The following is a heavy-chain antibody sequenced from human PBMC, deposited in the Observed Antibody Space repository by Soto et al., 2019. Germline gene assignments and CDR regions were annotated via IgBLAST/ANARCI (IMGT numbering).Heavy chain of an antibody. CDR2: ITGSGAGT. CDR3: AKEPKGVYVGAFDS. V-gene: IGHV3-23*01. J-gene: IGHJ4*02. Sequence: EVQVLESGGGLVQPGGSLRLSCAASGFTFSSYAMTWVRQAPGKGLEYVSSITGSGAGTVYADSVKGRFTISRDNSKNMLYLQLSSLRAEDTAIYVCAKEPKGVYVGAFDSRGQGSLGTFSA. D-gene: IGHD5-12*01. CDR1: GFTFSSYA.